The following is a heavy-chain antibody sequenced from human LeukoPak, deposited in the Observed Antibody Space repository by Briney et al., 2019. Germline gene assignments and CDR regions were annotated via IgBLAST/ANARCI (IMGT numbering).Heavy chain of an antibody. Sequence: ATVKVSCKASGYTLTSYGISWVRQAPGQGLEWMGWISAYNGNTNYAQKLQGRVTMTTDTSTSTAYMELRSLRSDDTAVYYCARGPYSSGWYYYYGMDVWGQGTTVTVSS. CDR1: GYTLTSYG. CDR2: ISAYNGNT. D-gene: IGHD6-19*01. CDR3: ARGPYSSGWYYYYGMDV. V-gene: IGHV1-18*01. J-gene: IGHJ6*02.